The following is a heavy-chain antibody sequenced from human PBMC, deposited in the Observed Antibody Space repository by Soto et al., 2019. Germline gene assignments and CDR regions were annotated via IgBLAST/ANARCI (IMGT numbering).Heavy chain of an antibody. J-gene: IGHJ6*02. D-gene: IGHD2-2*01. Sequence: SETLSLTCTVSGGSISNNDFYWAWIRQPPGKGLQWIGSFSYSGTTHYSPSLKSRVTVSVDTSKNQFSLKVSSVTAADTAIYYCAKPSTRDYYYGMDVWGQGTTVTVSS. V-gene: IGHV4-39*01. CDR3: AKPSTRDYYYGMDV. CDR1: GGSISNNDFY. CDR2: FSYSGTT.